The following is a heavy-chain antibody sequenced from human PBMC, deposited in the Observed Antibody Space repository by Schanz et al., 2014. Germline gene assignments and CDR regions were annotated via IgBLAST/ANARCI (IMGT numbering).Heavy chain of an antibody. J-gene: IGHJ4*02. CDR3: ARDFSAYVGNYFDY. V-gene: IGHV1-18*01. CDR1: GYTFTSYG. CDR2: ISAYNGNT. Sequence: QVHLVQSGAEVHKPGASVKVSCKASGYTFTSYGINWVRQAPGQGLEWMGWISAYNGNTNYAQKLQGRVTMTTDTSTSTSYMELTSLRFDDTAVYYCARDFSAYVGNYFDYWGQGTLVTVSS. D-gene: IGHD5-12*01.